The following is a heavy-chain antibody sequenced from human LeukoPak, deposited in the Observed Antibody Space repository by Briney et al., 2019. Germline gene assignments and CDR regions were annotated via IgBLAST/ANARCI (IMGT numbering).Heavy chain of an antibody. CDR3: ARATRSSGSYHYYIDV. V-gene: IGHV4-4*07. J-gene: IGHJ6*03. CDR1: GGSISSYY. CDR2: IYTSGST. D-gene: IGHD6-6*01. Sequence: SETLSLTCTVSGGSISSYYWSWIRQPAGKGLEWIGHIYTSGSTNYNPSLKSRVTMSVDTSKNQFSLKLSSVTAADTAVYYCARATRSSGSYHYYIDVWGKGTTVTVSS.